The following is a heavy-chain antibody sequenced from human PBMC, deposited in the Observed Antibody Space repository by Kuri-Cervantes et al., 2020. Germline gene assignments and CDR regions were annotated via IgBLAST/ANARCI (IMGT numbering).Heavy chain of an antibody. CDR2: INHSGST. D-gene: IGHD4-17*01. V-gene: IGHV4-34*01. Sequence: SQTLSLTCAVYGGSFSGYYWSWIRQPPGKGLEWIGEINHSGSTNYNPSLKSRVTISVDTSKNQFSLKLSSATAADTAVYYCATGDGDYGDPWGYWGQGTLVTVSS. CDR1: GGSFSGYY. J-gene: IGHJ4*02. CDR3: ATGDGDYGDPWGY.